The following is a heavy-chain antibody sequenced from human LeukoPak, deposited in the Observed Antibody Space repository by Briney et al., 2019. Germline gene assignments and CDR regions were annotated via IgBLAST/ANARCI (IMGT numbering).Heavy chain of an antibody. CDR1: GGSISSGSYY. J-gene: IGHJ5*02. Sequence: SQTLSLTCTVSGGSISSGSYYWRWIRQPAGKGLEWIGRIYTSGSTNYNPSLKSRVTISVDTSKNQFSLKLRSVTAADTAVYYCARFGGYDSPNWFDPWGQGTLVSVSS. V-gene: IGHV4-61*02. CDR2: IYTSGST. CDR3: ARFGGYDSPNWFDP. D-gene: IGHD5-12*01.